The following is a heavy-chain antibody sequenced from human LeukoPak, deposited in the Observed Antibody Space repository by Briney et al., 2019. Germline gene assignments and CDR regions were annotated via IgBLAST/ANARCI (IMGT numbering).Heavy chain of an antibody. V-gene: IGHV1-69*13. D-gene: IGHD6-19*01. CDR3: ASVGVAVAGNGRVNMGY. CDR2: IIPIFGTA. J-gene: IGHJ4*02. CDR1: GGTFSSYA. Sequence: RASVKVSCKASGGTFSSYAISWVRQAPGQGLEWMGGIIPIFGTANYAQKFQGRVTITADESTSTAYMELSSLRSEDTAVYYCASVGVAVAGNGRVNMGYWGQGTLVTVSS.